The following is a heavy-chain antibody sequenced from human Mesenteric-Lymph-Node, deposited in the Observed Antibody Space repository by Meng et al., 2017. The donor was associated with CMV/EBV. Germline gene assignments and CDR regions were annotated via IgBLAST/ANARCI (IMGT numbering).Heavy chain of an antibody. J-gene: IGHJ6*02. CDR2: INTIGGST. CDR1: GYTSNSYY. V-gene: IGHV1-46*02. CDR3: ASTYSSSWVRTYYYYYGMDV. D-gene: IGHD6-13*01. Sequence: ASVKVSCKASGYTSNSYYMRWVRQAPGQGIEWMGIINTIGGSTSYAQKFQGRVTMTRDTSTSTAYMELSSLRSEDTAVYYCASTYSSSWVRTYYYYYGMDVWGQGTTVTVSS.